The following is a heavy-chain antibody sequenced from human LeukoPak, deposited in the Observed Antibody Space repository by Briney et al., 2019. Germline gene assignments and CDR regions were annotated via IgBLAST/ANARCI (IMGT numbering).Heavy chain of an antibody. CDR1: GFSVASNY. CDR3: TGDDSSGYYVY. D-gene: IGHD3-22*01. J-gene: IGHJ4*02. Sequence: PGGSLRLSCAASGFSVASNYMSWVRQAPGKGPEWVSILYSGGSTYYGDSVKGRFTISRDRSKNTLYLQMNSLRAEDTAVYYCTGDDSSGYYVYWGQGTLVTVSS. CDR2: LYSGGST. V-gene: IGHV3-53*01.